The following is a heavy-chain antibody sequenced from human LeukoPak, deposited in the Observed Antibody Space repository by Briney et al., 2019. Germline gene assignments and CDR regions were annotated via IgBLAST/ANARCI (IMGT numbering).Heavy chain of an antibody. V-gene: IGHV3-48*04. CDR1: GFTFSSYS. D-gene: IGHD6-19*01. Sequence: PGGSLRLSCAASGFTFSSYSMNWVRQAPGKGPEWVSYISSSSSTIYYADSVKGRFTISRDNAKNSLYLQMDSLRAEDTAVYYCARGSSSGWLYYYYYYYMDVWGKGTTVTVSS. CDR2: ISSSSSTI. J-gene: IGHJ6*03. CDR3: ARGSSSGWLYYYYYYYMDV.